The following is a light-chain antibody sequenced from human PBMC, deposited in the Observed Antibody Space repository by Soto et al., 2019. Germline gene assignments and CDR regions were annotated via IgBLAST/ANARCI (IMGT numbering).Light chain of an antibody. CDR2: GAS. V-gene: IGKV3-20*01. Sequence: EIVLTQSPGTLSLSPGERVTLSCRASQSVSSSYLAWYQQKPGQAPRLLMNGASSRATGIPDRFSGSGSGTDFTVTISRLEPEDFAVYYCQQYGTSPITFGQGTRLEIK. CDR3: QQYGTSPIT. CDR1: QSVSSSY. J-gene: IGKJ5*01.